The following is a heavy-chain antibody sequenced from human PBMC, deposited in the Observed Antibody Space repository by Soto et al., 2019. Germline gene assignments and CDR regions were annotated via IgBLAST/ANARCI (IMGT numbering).Heavy chain of an antibody. J-gene: IGHJ3*02. CDR2: INPSGGST. CDR1: GYTFTSYY. V-gene: IGHV1-46*01. CDR3: ARYYGGMGYYHNDAFDI. D-gene: IGHD3-22*01. Sequence: ASVKVSCKASGYTFTSYYMHWVRQAPGQGLEWMGIINPSGGSTSYAQKFQGRVTMTRDTSTSTVYMELSSLRSEDAAVYYCARYYGGMGYYHNDAFDIWGQGTMVTVSS.